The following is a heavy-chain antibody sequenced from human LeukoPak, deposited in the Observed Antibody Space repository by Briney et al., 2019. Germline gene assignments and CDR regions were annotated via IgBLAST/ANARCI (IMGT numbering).Heavy chain of an antibody. V-gene: IGHV4-34*01. Sequence: SETLSLTCAVYGGSFSGYYWSWIRQPPGKGQEWIGEINHSGSTNYNPSLKSRVTISVDTSKNQFSLKLSSVTAADTAVYYCARAYYDFWSGYLTPLFFDYWGQGTLVTVSS. D-gene: IGHD3-3*01. CDR2: INHSGST. CDR1: GGSFSGYY. J-gene: IGHJ4*02. CDR3: ARAYYDFWSGYLTPLFFDY.